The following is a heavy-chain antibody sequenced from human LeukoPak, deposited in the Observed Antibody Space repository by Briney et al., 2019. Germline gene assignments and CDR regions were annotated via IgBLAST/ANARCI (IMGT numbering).Heavy chain of an antibody. V-gene: IGHV1-69*13. CDR2: IIPIFGTA. D-gene: IGHD6-19*01. CDR3: ARGYSSGLSAFDI. CDR1: GYTFSSYG. J-gene: IGHJ3*02. Sequence: VKVSCKASGYTFSSYGISWVRQAPGQGLEWMGGIIPIFGTANYAQKFQGRVTITADKSTSTAYMELSSLRSEDTAVYYCARGYSSGLSAFDIWGQGTMVTVSS.